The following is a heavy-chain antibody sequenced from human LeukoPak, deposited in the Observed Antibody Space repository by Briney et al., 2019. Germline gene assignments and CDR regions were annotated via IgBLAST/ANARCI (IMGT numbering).Heavy chain of an antibody. J-gene: IGHJ3*02. CDR2: ISWNSGSI. Sequence: GGSLRLSCSASGFTFSSYAMHWVRQAPGKGLEWVSGISWNSGSIGYADSVKGRFTISRDNAKNSLYLQMNSLRAEDTALYYCAKTAYYYDSSGAFDIWGQGTMVTVSS. V-gene: IGHV3-9*01. CDR1: GFTFSSYA. D-gene: IGHD3-22*01. CDR3: AKTAYYYDSSGAFDI.